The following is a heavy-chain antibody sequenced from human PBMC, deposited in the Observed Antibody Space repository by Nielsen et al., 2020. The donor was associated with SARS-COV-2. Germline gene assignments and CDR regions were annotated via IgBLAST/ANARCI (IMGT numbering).Heavy chain of an antibody. CDR3: ARGGIAAADDYFDY. J-gene: IGHJ4*02. CDR1: GGSFSGYY. CDR2: INHSGST. D-gene: IGHD6-13*01. Sequence: SETLSLTCAVYGGSFSGYYWSWIRQPPGKGLEWIGEINHSGSTNYNPSLKSRVTISVDTSKNQFSLELSSVTAADTAVYYRARGGIAAADDYFDYWGQGTLVTVSS. V-gene: IGHV4-34*01.